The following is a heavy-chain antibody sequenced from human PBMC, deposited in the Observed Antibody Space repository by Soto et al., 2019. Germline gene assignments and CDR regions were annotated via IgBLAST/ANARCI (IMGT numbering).Heavy chain of an antibody. CDR2: IYYSGST. D-gene: IGHD4-17*01. J-gene: IGHJ5*02. V-gene: IGHV4-31*03. CDR3: ARDGARDGDYVRLDP. Sequence: QVQLQESGPGLVKPSQTLSLTGTVSGGSISSGGYYWSWIRQHPGKGLEWIGYIYYSGSTYYNPALKSRVTISVDQSKNQFSLKLSSVTAADTAVYYCARDGARDGDYVRLDPWGQGTLVTVSS. CDR1: GGSISSGGYY.